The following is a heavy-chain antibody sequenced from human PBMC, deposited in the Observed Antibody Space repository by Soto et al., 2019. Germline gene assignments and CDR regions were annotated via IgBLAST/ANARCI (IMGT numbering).Heavy chain of an antibody. CDR1: GFTFSSYS. Sequence: PGGSLRLSCAASGFTFSSYSMNWVRQAPGKGLKWVSYISSSSSTIYYADSVKGRFTISRDNAKNSLYLQMNSLRAEDTAVYYCARESYQLLPDIWGQGTMVTVSS. D-gene: IGHD2-2*01. V-gene: IGHV3-48*01. CDR3: ARESYQLLPDI. J-gene: IGHJ3*02. CDR2: ISSSSSTI.